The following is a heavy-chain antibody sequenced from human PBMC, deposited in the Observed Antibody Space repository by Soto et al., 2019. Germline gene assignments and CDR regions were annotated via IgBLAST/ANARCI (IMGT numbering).Heavy chain of an antibody. CDR2: IYYSAST. D-gene: IGHD2-21*02. CDR1: GGSISSYY. Sequence: PSETLSLTCTVSGGSISSYYWSWIRQPPGKGLEWIGYIYYSASTNYSPSLKSRVTISVDTSKNQFSLNLSSVTAADTAVYYCARHLPYCGGDCYYLDYWGQGTLVTVSS. J-gene: IGHJ4*02. CDR3: ARHLPYCGGDCYYLDY. V-gene: IGHV4-59*08.